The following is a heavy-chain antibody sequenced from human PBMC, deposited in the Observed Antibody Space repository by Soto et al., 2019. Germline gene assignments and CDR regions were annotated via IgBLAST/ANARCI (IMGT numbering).Heavy chain of an antibody. CDR2: ISGSGGST. J-gene: IGHJ5*02. CDR3: AKDDGVDYGWFDP. Sequence: GGSLRLSCASSGFTFSSYAMSLVRQAPGKGLEWVSAISGSGGSTYYADSVKGRFTISRDNSKNTLYLQMNSLRAEDTAVYYCAKDDGVDYGWFDPWGQGTLVTVSS. V-gene: IGHV3-23*01. D-gene: IGHD4-17*01. CDR1: GFTFSSYA.